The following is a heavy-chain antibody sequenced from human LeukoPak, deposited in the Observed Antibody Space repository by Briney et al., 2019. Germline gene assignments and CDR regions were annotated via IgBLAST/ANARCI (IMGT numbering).Heavy chain of an antibody. CDR3: ARDWWVYGTSWYEIDV. Sequence: GASVKVSCKASRYTFTSYAVNWVRQAPGQGLEWMGWINTNTGSPTYAQGFTGRFVFSLDTSVTTAYLQINSLKAEDTAVYYCARDWWVYGTSWYEIDVWGQGTMVTVSS. V-gene: IGHV7-4-1*02. CDR1: RYTFTSYA. J-gene: IGHJ3*01. D-gene: IGHD6-13*01. CDR2: INTNTGSP.